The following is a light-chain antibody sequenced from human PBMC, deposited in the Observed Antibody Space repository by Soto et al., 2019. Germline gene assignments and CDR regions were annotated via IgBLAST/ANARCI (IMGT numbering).Light chain of an antibody. Sequence: DIQMTQSPSTLSASVGDRVTITCRASQDINSYLNWYQHKPGKSTKLMIYAASSLQSGVPSRFSGSESGTDFTLTINSLQPDDSAIYYCQQTYTTRALTFGGGTKVDIK. V-gene: IGKV1-39*01. CDR1: QDINSY. CDR2: AAS. CDR3: QQTYTTRALT. J-gene: IGKJ4*01.